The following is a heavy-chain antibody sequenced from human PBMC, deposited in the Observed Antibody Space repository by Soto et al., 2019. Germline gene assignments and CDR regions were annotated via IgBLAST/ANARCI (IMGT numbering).Heavy chain of an antibody. Sequence: ASVKVSCKASGYTFTAYYIHWIRQAPGQGLEWMGWINPNSGGTIYMQKFQGRVTMTRDTSISTAYMELSRLRSDDTAVYYCARDRAATQHSSSWCSDWGQGTLVTVSS. CDR3: ARDRAATQHSSSWCSD. CDR1: GYTFTAYY. J-gene: IGHJ4*02. CDR2: INPNSGGT. D-gene: IGHD6-13*01. V-gene: IGHV1-2*02.